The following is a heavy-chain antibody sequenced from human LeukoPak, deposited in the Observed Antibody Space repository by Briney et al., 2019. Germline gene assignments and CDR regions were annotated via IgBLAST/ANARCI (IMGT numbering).Heavy chain of an antibody. D-gene: IGHD3-3*01. CDR2: INHSGST. Sequence: PSETLSLTCAVYGGSFSGYYWSWIRQPPGKGLEWIGEINHSGSTNYNPSLKSRVTISVDTSKNQFSLKLSSVTAADTAVYYCARGRVTIFGVVIIRGPNWFDPWGQGTLVTVSS. CDR3: ARGRVTIFGVVIIRGPNWFDP. CDR1: GGSFSGYY. V-gene: IGHV4-34*01. J-gene: IGHJ5*02.